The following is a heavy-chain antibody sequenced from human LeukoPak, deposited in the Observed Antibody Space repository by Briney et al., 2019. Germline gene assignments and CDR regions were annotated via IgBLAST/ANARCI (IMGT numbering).Heavy chain of an antibody. CDR1: GFTFSSYE. CDR3: ARDTLGPYYYGSGSYP. D-gene: IGHD3-10*01. V-gene: IGHV3-48*03. Sequence: GGSLRLSCAASGFTFSSYEMNWVRQAPGKGLEWVSYISSSGSTIYYADSVKGRFTISRDNAKNSLYLQMNSLRAEDTAVYYRARDTLGPYYYGSGSYPWGQGTLVTVSS. J-gene: IGHJ4*02. CDR2: ISSSGSTI.